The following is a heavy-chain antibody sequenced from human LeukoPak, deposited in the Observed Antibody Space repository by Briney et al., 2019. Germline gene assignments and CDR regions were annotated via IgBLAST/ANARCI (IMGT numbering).Heavy chain of an antibody. CDR2: IIPIFGTA. D-gene: IGHD3-22*01. V-gene: IGHV1-69*05. CDR3: AAHYYDSSGYFDY. Sequence: LAASVKVSCKASGGTFSSYAISWVRQAPGQGLEWMGGIIPIFGTANYAQKFQGRVTITTDESTSTAYMELSSLRSEDTAVYCCAAHYYDSSGYFDYWGQGTLVTVSS. J-gene: IGHJ4*02. CDR1: GGTFSSYA.